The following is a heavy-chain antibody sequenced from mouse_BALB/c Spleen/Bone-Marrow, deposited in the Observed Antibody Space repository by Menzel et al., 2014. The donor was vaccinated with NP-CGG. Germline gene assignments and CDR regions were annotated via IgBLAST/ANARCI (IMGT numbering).Heavy chain of an antibody. Sequence: EVQLVESGGGLVKPGGSLKLSCAASGFAFSSYDMSWVRQTPEERLEWVATISSGGSYTYYPDSVKGRFTISRDNARNTLYLQVSSLRSEDTALYYCARPLTGAYFDYWGQGTTLTVSS. J-gene: IGHJ2*01. CDR1: GFAFSSYD. D-gene: IGHD4-1*01. V-gene: IGHV5-9*02. CDR3: ARPLTGAYFDY. CDR2: ISSGGSYT.